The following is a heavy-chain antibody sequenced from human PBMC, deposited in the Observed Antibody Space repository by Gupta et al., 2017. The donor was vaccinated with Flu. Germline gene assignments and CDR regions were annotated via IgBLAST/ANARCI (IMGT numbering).Heavy chain of an antibody. CDR1: GFTFSTYG. Sequence: QVQLVESGGGVVQPGTSLRLSCAASGFTFSTYGMHWVRQAPGKGLEWVAVISYDGNNKYYADSVKGRFTISRDNSKNTLYLQMNSLRAEDTAVFYCVKASRREYNSGWYAFDIWGQGTMVTVSS. CDR2: ISYDGNNK. D-gene: IGHD6-19*01. CDR3: VKASRREYNSGWYAFDI. J-gene: IGHJ3*02. V-gene: IGHV3-30*18.